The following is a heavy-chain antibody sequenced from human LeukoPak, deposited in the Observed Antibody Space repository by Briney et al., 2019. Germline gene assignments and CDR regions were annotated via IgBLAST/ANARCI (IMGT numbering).Heavy chain of an antibody. V-gene: IGHV3-48*01. CDR1: GFTFSSYG. D-gene: IGHD6-6*01. CDR3: AKDASPIAASTTGAFDF. Sequence: GRSLRLSCAASGFTFSSYGMHWVRQAPGKGLEWVSYISSSGSTIYYADSVKGRFTISRDNAKNTLHVQMNSLRPEDTAVFYCAKDASPIAASTTGAFDFWGQGAMVTVSS. J-gene: IGHJ3*01. CDR2: ISSSGSTI.